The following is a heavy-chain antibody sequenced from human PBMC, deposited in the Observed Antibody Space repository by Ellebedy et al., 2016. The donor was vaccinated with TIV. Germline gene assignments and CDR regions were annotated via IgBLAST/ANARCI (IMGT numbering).Heavy chain of an antibody. CDR2: IGYDGSKI. D-gene: IGHD4-11*01. J-gene: IGHJ4*02. Sequence: PGGSLRLSCAASGFSFNRFGMHWVRQAPGKGLEWVAVIGYDGSKIYYGDSVKGRVTISRDISKNTVYLEMDSLRVDATAVYFCARDWQTTALDYWGQGTLVTVSS. CDR1: GFSFNRFG. V-gene: IGHV3-33*01. CDR3: ARDWQTTALDY.